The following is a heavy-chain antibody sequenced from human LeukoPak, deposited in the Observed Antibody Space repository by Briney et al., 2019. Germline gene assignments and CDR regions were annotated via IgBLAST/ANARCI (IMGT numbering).Heavy chain of an antibody. CDR2: ITVYNGNT. CDR3: ARGYRYIVARISGDYGMDV. J-gene: IGHJ6*02. Sequence: GASVKVSCKASGYTFTSYGLNWVRQAPGQGLEWMGWITVYNGNTNYAQKFQGRVTMTTDTSTSTGYMELRSLRSDDTAVYYCARGYRYIVARISGDYGMDVWGQGTTVTVSS. D-gene: IGHD5-12*01. CDR1: GYTFTSYG. V-gene: IGHV1-18*01.